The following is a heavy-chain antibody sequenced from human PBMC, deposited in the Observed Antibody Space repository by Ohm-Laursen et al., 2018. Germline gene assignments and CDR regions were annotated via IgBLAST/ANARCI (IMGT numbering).Heavy chain of an antibody. D-gene: IGHD3-3*01. Sequence: GTLSLTCTVSGGSISSYYWTWIRQPPGRGLEWIGYIHYSGTTYQNSSLTSRITISADTSKNHFSLTVSSMTAADTAVYYCARSIQETYYDFWSGYHYYYYGMDVWGQGTTVTVSS. CDR3: ARSIQETYYDFWSGYHYYYYGMDV. CDR1: GGSISSYY. CDR2: IHYSGTT. V-gene: IGHV4-59*08. J-gene: IGHJ6*02.